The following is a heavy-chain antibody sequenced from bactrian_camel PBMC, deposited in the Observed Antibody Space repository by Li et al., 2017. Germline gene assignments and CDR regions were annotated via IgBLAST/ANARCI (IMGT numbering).Heavy chain of an antibody. V-gene: IGHV3S1*01. CDR1: GFTFSSRW. D-gene: IGHD4*01. CDR2: TNAAGVTT. Sequence: VQLVESGGGLAQPGGSLRLSCRASGFTFSSRWMYWVRQTPGKGHEWVSGTNAAGVTTVYAVSVEGRFTMSRDNAKNTVYLQMNSLKPEDTATYYCAADRSFFTATATDKSEYDYWGQGTQVTVS. CDR3: AADRSFFTATATDKSEYDY. J-gene: IGHJ4*01.